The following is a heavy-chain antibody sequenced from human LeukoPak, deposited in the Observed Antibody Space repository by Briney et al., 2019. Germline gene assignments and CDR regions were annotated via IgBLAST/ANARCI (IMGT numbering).Heavy chain of an antibody. V-gene: IGHV3-23*01. CDR3: ANDGNPTLRFLEWLTDAFDI. J-gene: IGHJ3*02. D-gene: IGHD3-3*01. Sequence: GGSLRLSCAASGFTFSSYAMSWVRQAPGKGLEWVSAISGSGGSTYYADSVKGRFTISRDNSKNTLYLQMNSLRAEDTAVYYCANDGNPTLRFLEWLTDAFDIWGQGTMVSVSS. CDR1: GFTFSSYA. CDR2: ISGSGGST.